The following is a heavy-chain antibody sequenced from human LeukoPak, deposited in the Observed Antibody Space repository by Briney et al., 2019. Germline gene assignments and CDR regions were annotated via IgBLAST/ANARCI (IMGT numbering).Heavy chain of an antibody. D-gene: IGHD2-2*01. V-gene: IGHV3-7*01. CDR1: GFTFSQYW. CDR3: AREGDCNSAGCAYFDY. J-gene: IGHJ4*02. CDR2: TNRDGSDK. Sequence: GGSLRLSCTASGFTFSQYWMSWVRQAPGKGREWVANTNRDGSDKYYVDSVKGRFTIYRDNAKNSLDLQMSSLRAEDTAVYYCAREGDCNSAGCAYFDYWGRGTLVTVSS.